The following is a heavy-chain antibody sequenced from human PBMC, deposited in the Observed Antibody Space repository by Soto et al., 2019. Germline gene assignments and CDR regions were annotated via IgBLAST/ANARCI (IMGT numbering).Heavy chain of an antibody. Sequence: GGSLRLSCAASGFTFSSYAMSWVRQAPGKGLEWVSAISGSGGSTYYADSVKGRFTISRDNSKNTLYLQMNSLRAEDTAVYYCAKVSIGTGLHLGELSSPDHDAFDIWGQGTMVTVSS. D-gene: IGHD3-16*02. J-gene: IGHJ3*02. CDR1: GFTFSSYA. CDR3: AKVSIGTGLHLGELSSPDHDAFDI. V-gene: IGHV3-23*01. CDR2: ISGSGGST.